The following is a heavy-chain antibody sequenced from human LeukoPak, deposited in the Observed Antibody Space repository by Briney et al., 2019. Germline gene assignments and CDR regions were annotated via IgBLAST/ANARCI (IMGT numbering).Heavy chain of an antibody. Sequence: PGGSLRLSCAASGFTFSSYEMNWVRQAPGKGLEWVSSISGDSSHIYYADSVKGRFTISRDNAENSLYLQMNGLRTEDTAIYYCARDTYSRWQTDYWGQGTLVTVSS. V-gene: IGHV3-21*01. CDR2: ISGDSSHI. J-gene: IGHJ4*02. CDR1: GFTFSSYE. D-gene: IGHD4-23*01. CDR3: ARDTYSRWQTDY.